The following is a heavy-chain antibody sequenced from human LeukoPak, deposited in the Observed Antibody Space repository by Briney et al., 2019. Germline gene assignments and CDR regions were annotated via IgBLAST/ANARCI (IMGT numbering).Heavy chain of an antibody. CDR2: INSDGNST. J-gene: IGHJ4*02. V-gene: IGHV3-74*01. CDR1: GFTFSNHW. D-gene: IGHD3-16*02. CDR3: ARLPYRTGTIDH. Sequence: PGGSVRLSCAASGFTFSNHWMHWVRQAPGKALVWVSRINSDGNSTSYADSVKGRFTISRDNANNTLYLEMNSVRAEDTAVYYCARLPYRTGTIDHWGQGTLVTVSS.